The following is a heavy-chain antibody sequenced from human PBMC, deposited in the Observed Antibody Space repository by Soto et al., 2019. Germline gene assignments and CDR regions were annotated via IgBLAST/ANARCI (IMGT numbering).Heavy chain of an antibody. CDR3: ARFYDILTP. Sequence: QVQLVQSGAEVKKPGASVKVSCKASGSTFPSYVLHWVRQAPGQRLEWMGWINAGNGNTKYSQKFQGRVTITRDTSASTAYMELSSLRSEDTAVYYCARFYDILTPWGQGTLVTVSS. D-gene: IGHD3-9*01. CDR2: INAGNGNT. V-gene: IGHV1-3*01. J-gene: IGHJ5*02. CDR1: GSTFPSYV.